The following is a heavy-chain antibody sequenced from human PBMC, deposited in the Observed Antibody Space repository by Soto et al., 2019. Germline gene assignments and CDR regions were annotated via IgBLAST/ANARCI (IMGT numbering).Heavy chain of an antibody. CDR2: INHSGST. CDR1: GGSFSGYY. CDR3: ARGGEIRVRGVTARATPREPKPYYMDV. Sequence: SETLSLTCAVYGGSFSGYYWSWIRQPPGKGLEWIGEINHSGSTNYNPSLKSRVTISVDTSKNQFSLKLSSVTAADTAVYYCARGGEIRVRGVTARATPREPKPYYMDVWGKGTTVTVSS. J-gene: IGHJ6*03. D-gene: IGHD3-10*01. V-gene: IGHV4-34*01.